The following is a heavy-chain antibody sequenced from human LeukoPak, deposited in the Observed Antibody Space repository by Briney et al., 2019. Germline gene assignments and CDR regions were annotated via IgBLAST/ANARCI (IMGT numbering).Heavy chain of an antibody. CDR1: GFTFSSYS. V-gene: IGHV3-21*01. CDR3: ANGDGFDY. Sequence: PGGSLRLSCAASGFTFSSYSMNWVRQAPGKGLEWVSSISSSSSYMYYADSVRGRFTISRDNAKNSLYLQMNSLRAEDTAVYYCANGDGFDYWGQGTLVTVSS. CDR2: ISSSSSYM. D-gene: IGHD5-24*01. J-gene: IGHJ4*02.